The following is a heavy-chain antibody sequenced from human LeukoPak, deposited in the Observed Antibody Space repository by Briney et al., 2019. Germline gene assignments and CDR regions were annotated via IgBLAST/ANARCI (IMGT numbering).Heavy chain of an antibody. CDR2: INPNSGGT. CDR3: ARDLEGSARHRPKNWFDP. CDR1: GYTFTGYY. D-gene: IGHD2-15*01. V-gene: IGHV1-2*02. Sequence: ASVKVPCKASGYTFTGYYMHWVRQAPGQGLEWMGWINPNSGGTNYAQKFQGRVTMTRDTSISTAYMELSRLRSDDTAVYYCARDLEGSARHRPKNWFDPWGQGTLVTVSS. J-gene: IGHJ5*02.